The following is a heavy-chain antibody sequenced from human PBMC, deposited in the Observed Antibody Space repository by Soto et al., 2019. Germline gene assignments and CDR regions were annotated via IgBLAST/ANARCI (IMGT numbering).Heavy chain of an antibody. J-gene: IGHJ4*02. CDR1: GFTFSNAW. V-gene: IGHV3-15*07. Sequence: EVQLVESGGGLVKPGGSLRLSCAASGFTFSNAWMNWVRQAPGKGLEWVGRIKSKTDGGTTDYAAPVKGRFTISRDDSKHTLYLQMNSLKTEDTAVYYCTTTYCSGGSCYDYWGQGTLVTVSS. CDR3: TTTYCSGGSCYDY. CDR2: IKSKTDGGTT. D-gene: IGHD2-15*01.